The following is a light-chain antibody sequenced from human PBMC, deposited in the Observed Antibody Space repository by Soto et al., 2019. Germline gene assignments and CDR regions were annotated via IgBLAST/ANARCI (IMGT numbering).Light chain of an antibody. CDR1: QSVTNNY. Sequence: EVVLTQSPGTLSLSPGERATLSCRASQSVTNNYFAWYQQKPGQSPRLLIFGSSDRATGIPDRFSSSGSGTDFTLTISRLEPEDFAVYYCLQYGSSPPYTFGQGTKLEIK. CDR2: GSS. CDR3: LQYGSSPPYT. V-gene: IGKV3-20*01. J-gene: IGKJ2*01.